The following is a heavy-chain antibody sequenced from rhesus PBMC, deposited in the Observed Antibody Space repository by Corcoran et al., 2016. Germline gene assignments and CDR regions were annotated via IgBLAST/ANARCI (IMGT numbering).Heavy chain of an antibody. CDR3: ARGRSGTVTAIDY. CDR2: IGGRSVST. D-gene: IGHD4-23*01. Sequence: QVQLQESGPGLVKPSETLSLTCAVSGFSISSGYGWTWIRQPPGKGREGIGYIGGRSVSTNYKSSLKSRVTISKDTSKNQLSLKMSCVTAADTAVYYCARGRSGTVTAIDYWGQGVLVTVSS. V-gene: IGHV4-127*01. CDR1: GFSISSGYG. J-gene: IGHJ4*01.